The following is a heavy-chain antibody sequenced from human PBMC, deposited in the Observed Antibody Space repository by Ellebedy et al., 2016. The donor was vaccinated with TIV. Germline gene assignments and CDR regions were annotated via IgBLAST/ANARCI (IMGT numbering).Heavy chain of an antibody. D-gene: IGHD2-15*01. V-gene: IGHV3-15*01. CDR3: TRDSYCSGGSCYEGPGYYYYGMDV. J-gene: IGHJ6*02. Sequence: GESLKISCAASGFPFSNAWMSWVRQAPGKGLEWGGRIKSNTDGGTTDYAAPVKGRFTILRDDSKNTLYLQMNSMKTEDTAVYYCTRDSYCSGGSCYEGPGYYYYGMDVWGQGTTVTVSS. CDR1: GFPFSNAW. CDR2: IKSNTDGGTT.